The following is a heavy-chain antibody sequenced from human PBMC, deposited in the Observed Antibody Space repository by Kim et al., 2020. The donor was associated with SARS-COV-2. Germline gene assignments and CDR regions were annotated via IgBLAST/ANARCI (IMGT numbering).Heavy chain of an antibody. CDR2: ISGSGGST. J-gene: IGHJ1*01. V-gene: IGHV3-23*01. D-gene: IGHD3-22*01. CDR1: GFTFSSYA. CDR3: AKDGPPITMIVVVITPEYFQH. Sequence: GGSLRLSCAASGFTFSSYAMSWVRQAPGKGLEWVSAISGSGGSTYYADSVKGRFTISRDNSKNTLYLQMNSLRAEDTAVYYCAKDGPPITMIVVVITPEYFQHWGQGTLVTVSS.